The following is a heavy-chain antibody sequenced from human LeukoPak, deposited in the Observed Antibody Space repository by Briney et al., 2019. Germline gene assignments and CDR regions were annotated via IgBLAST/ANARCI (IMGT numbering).Heavy chain of an antibody. D-gene: IGHD1-26*01. Sequence: GGSLRLSCAASGFTLTNYGMHWVRQAPGKGLEGVSFIRFDGSNRYYADSVKGRFTISGDTSKSTLYLQMDRLRSNDAAVYFCARETSGGSYYDLWGRGTLVTVSS. J-gene: IGHJ2*01. CDR1: GFTLTNYG. CDR2: IRFDGSNR. V-gene: IGHV3-30*02. CDR3: ARETSGGSYYDL.